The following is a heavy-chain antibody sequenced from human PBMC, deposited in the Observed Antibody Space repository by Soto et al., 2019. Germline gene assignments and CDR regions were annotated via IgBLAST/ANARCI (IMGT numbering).Heavy chain of an antibody. D-gene: IGHD5-18*01. CDR3: AKGRGRYSNAVQKTFHS. J-gene: IGHJ5*01. V-gene: IGHV3-23*01. CDR2: ISGSGGTT. CDR1: GFTFSSYA. Sequence: EVQLLEAGGGLVQPGGSLRDSCAATGFTFSSYAMSWVRQAPGKGLEWVSDISGSGGTTYYADSVKGRFTISSDNSKKTLYLQMNRLRAEDTAVFYWAKGRGRYSNAVQKTFHSWGHATLVTVSS.